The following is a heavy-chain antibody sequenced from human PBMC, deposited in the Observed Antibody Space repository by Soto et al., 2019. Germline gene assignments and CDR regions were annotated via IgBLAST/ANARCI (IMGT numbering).Heavy chain of an antibody. D-gene: IGHD1-26*01. V-gene: IGHV3-30*18. CDR3: RKDSGADY. Sequence: QVQLVESGGGVVQPGRSLRLSCAASGFTFSDHGMYWVRQAPGKGLEWVARISYDGSNQLYGDSVKGRFTISRDNSKNTLYLQMNRLRSEDTAVYYCRKDSGADYWGQGTLVTVFS. J-gene: IGHJ4*02. CDR1: GFTFSDHG. CDR2: ISYDGSNQ.